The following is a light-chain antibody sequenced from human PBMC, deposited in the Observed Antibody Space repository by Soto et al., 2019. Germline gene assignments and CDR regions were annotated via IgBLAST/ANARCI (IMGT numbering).Light chain of an antibody. V-gene: IGLV2-23*01. CDR3: CSYADTVWV. Sequence: QSALTQPASVSGSPGQSITISCTGTSSDVGGYKLVSWYQQYPGKAPKLIIYEDTKRPSGVSNRFSGSKSGNTASLTISGLQAEDEADYHCCSYADTVWVFGGGTKLPVL. J-gene: IGLJ3*02. CDR1: SSDVGGYKL. CDR2: EDT.